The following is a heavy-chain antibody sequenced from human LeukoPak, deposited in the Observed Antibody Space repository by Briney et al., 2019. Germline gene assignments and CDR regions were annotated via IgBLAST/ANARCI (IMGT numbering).Heavy chain of an antibody. Sequence: SQTLSLTCAISGDSVSRTDGGWNWIRKSPSRGLEWLGRTYYRSKWYYDDALSVESRISIKPDTSKNQLTLQLNSVTPEDTALYFCARGGLVRGSINSFIAFDVWGQGIMVTVSS. CDR3: ARGGLVRGSINSFIAFDV. J-gene: IGHJ3*01. CDR2: TYYRSKWYY. CDR1: GDSVSRTDGG. D-gene: IGHD3-10*01. V-gene: IGHV6-1*01.